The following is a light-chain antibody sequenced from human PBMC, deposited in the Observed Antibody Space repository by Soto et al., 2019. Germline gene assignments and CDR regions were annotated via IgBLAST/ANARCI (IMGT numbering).Light chain of an antibody. CDR1: QSVNSNY. Sequence: EIVLMQSPGTLSLSPGEGATLSCRASQSVNSNYLAWYQHKPGQAPTVLIFDTSRRATGVPDRFSGSGSGTYFTLTISRLEPDDFAVYYCQQYGSSQFTFGPGTKVNIK. V-gene: IGKV3-20*01. CDR3: QQYGSSQFT. CDR2: DTS. J-gene: IGKJ3*01.